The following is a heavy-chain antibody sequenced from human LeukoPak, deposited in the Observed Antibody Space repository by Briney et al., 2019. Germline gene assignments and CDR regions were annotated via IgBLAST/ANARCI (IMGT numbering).Heavy chain of an antibody. V-gene: IGHV7-4-1*02. CDR1: GYTFTSHA. D-gene: IGHD3-16*01. J-gene: IGHJ6*02. Sequence: ASVKVSCKASGYTFTSHAMNWVRQAPGQGLEWMGWISTNTGNPTYAQDFTGRFVFSLDTSVSTAYLQISSLQAEDTAVYYCARSVLGINYYGMDVWGQGTTVIV. CDR2: ISTNTGNP. CDR3: ARSVLGINYYGMDV.